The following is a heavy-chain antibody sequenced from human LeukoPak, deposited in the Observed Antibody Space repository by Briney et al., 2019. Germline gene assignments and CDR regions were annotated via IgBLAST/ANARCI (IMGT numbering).Heavy chain of an antibody. CDR3: TRSGYRHPYHFDS. CDR1: GFTFSSYS. Sequence: PGGSLRLSCAASGFTFSSYSMNWVRQAPGKGLEWVSVLYTGGGTDHADSVKGRFTISRDNSKNTLSLQMNRLRVEDTAIYYCTRSGYRHPYHFDSWGQGTLVTVSS. J-gene: IGHJ4*02. CDR2: LYTGGGT. D-gene: IGHD3-22*01. V-gene: IGHV3-53*01.